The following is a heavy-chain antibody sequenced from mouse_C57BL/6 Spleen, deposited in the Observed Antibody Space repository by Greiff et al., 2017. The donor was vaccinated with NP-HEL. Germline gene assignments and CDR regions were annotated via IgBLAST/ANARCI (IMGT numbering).Heavy chain of an antibody. Sequence: VNLVESGAELARPGASVKMSCKASGYTFTSYTMHWVKQRPGQGLEWIGYINPSSGYTKYNQKFKDKATLTADKSSSTAYMQLSSLTSEDSAVYYCAIIPNYYAMDYWGQGTSVTVSS. V-gene: IGHV1-4*01. CDR2: INPSSGYT. CDR1: GYTFTSYT. CDR3: AIIPNYYAMDY. J-gene: IGHJ4*01.